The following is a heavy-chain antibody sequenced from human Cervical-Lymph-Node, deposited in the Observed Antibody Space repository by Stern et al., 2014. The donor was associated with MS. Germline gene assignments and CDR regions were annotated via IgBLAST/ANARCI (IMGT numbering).Heavy chain of an antibody. V-gene: IGHV3-23*04. CDR3: AKDKGVVWLGLFDN. Sequence: EVQLVESGGGFVQPGGSLRVSCAASGFTFNRYAMNWVRQAPGKGLEWVSGISGSGGTTYYADSVKGRFTISRDNSKNTLYLEINSLRAEDTALYYCAKDKGVVWLGLFDNWGQGILVTVSS. D-gene: IGHD2-15*01. CDR1: GFTFNRYA. CDR2: ISGSGGTT. J-gene: IGHJ4*02.